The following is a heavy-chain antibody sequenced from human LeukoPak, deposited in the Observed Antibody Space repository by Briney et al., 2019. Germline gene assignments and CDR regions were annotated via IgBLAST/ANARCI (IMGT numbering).Heavy chain of an antibody. V-gene: IGHV3-15*01. CDR2: VKSKKNGGTT. D-gene: IGHD1-1*01. CDR1: GFTFSDYY. Sequence: GGSLRLSCAASGFTFSDYYMSWIRQAPGKGLEWVGRVKSKKNGGTTDYAAPVKGRFTISRDDSKNTLYLQMNSLKTEDTAVYYCSTDQYGTVAPFDHWGQGILVTVSS. J-gene: IGHJ4*02. CDR3: STDQYGTVAPFDH.